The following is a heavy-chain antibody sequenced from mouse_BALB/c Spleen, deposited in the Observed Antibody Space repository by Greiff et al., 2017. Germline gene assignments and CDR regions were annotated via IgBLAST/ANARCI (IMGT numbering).Heavy chain of an antibody. CDR2: IDPSDSYT. CDR3: TRGDYGSSYAMDY. D-gene: IGHD1-1*01. J-gene: IGHJ4*01. Sequence: QVQLQQPGAELVKPGASVKMSCKASGYTFTSYWMHWVKQRPGQGLEWIGVIDPSDSYTSYNQKFKGKATLTVDTSSSTAYMQLSSLTSEDSAVYYCTRGDYGSSYAMDYWGQGTSVTVSS. CDR1: GYTFTSYW. V-gene: IGHV1S127*01.